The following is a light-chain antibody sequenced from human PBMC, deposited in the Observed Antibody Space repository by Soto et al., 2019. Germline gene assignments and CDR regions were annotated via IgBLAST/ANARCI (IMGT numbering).Light chain of an antibody. CDR2: EGS. J-gene: IGLJ1*01. CDR1: SSDVGSYNL. Sequence: QSVLTQPASVSGSPGQAITISCPGNSSDVGSYNLVSWYQQHPGKAPKLMIYEGSKRPSGVSNRFSGSKSGNTASLTISGLQAEDEADYYCCSYAGSSTFEVFGTGTKVTVL. V-gene: IGLV2-23*03. CDR3: CSYAGSSTFEV.